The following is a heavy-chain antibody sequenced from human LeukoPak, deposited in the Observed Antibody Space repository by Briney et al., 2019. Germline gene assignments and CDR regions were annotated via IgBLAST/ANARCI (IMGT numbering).Heavy chain of an antibody. CDR1: GFTFRNYW. Sequence: GGSLRLSCVASGFTFRNYWMSWLRQAPGKGPEWVANTNQDGSEKYYLDSVKGRFTISRDNAKNSLYLQMNSLRAEDTAVYYCAKDSYSNYVDYFDYWGQGTLVTVSS. J-gene: IGHJ4*02. CDR3: AKDSYSNYVDYFDY. CDR2: TNQDGSEK. V-gene: IGHV3-7*03. D-gene: IGHD4-11*01.